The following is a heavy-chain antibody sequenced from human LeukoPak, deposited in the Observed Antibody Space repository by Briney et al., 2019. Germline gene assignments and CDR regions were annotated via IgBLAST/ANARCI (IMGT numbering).Heavy chain of an antibody. CDR3: ARGNWLATDY. CDR1: GFTFSSYE. V-gene: IGHV3-48*03. D-gene: IGHD3-9*01. CDR2: ISSSGSTI. Sequence: GGSLRLSCAASGFTFSSYEMNWVRQATGKGLEWVSYISSSGSTIYYADSVKGRFTISRDNAKNSLYLQMNSLRAEDTAVYYCARGNWLATDYWGQGTLVTVSS. J-gene: IGHJ4*02.